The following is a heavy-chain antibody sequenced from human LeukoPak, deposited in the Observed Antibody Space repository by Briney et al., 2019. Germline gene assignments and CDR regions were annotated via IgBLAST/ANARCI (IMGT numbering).Heavy chain of an antibody. J-gene: IGHJ4*02. Sequence: PGGSLRLSCAASGFTFSSYAMSWVRQAPGKGLEWVAVISYDGSNKYYADSVKGRFTISRDNSKNTLYLQMNSLRAEDTAVYYCARDIMVGGPYLFDYWGQGTLVTVSS. CDR2: ISYDGSNK. CDR3: ARDIMVGGPYLFDY. V-gene: IGHV3-30-3*01. D-gene: IGHD2-8*01. CDR1: GFTFSSYA.